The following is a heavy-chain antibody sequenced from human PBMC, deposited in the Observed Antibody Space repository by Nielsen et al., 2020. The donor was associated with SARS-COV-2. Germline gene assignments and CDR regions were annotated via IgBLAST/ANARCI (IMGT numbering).Heavy chain of an antibody. CDR3: ARGELLERNECFDM. D-gene: IGHD1-26*01. CDR2: ISPDSDTT. CDR1: GFIFSDYY. Sequence: GGSLRLSCAATGFIFSDYYMTWIRQAPGKGLKWVSYISPDSDTTYYADSVKGRFTISRDNGENSLYLQMNSLGADDTALYYCARGELLERNECFDMWGQGTMVTVSS. V-gene: IGHV3-11*01. J-gene: IGHJ3*02.